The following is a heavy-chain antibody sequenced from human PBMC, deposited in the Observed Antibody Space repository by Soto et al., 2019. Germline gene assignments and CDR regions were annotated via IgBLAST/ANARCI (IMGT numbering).Heavy chain of an antibody. CDR1: GYSFTSYG. CDR3: ATRSPALDY. V-gene: IGHV1-18*01. J-gene: IGHJ4*02. Sequence: ASVKVSCKASGYSFTSYGVTWVRQAPGQGLEWMGWINTFNGNTNYAQNLQGRVSMTTDTSTSTVYMDLRSLRSDDTAVYYCATRSPALDYWGQGTLVTVSS. CDR2: INTFNGNT.